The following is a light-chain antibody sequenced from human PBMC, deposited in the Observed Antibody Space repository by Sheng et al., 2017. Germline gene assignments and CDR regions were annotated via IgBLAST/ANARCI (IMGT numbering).Light chain of an antibody. V-gene: IGKV1-33*01. Sequence: DIQLTQSPSSLSASVGDRVTITCQASQDIGNYLNWYQQKSGKAPKLLIYDASNLQSGVPSRFSGSGSGTDFTFTISSLQPEDIATYYCQQYDNTFTFGPGTRVDIK. CDR3: QQYDNTFT. CDR1: QDIGNY. CDR2: DAS. J-gene: IGKJ3*01.